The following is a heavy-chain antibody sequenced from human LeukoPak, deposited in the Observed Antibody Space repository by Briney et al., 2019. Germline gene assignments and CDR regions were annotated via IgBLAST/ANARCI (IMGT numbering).Heavy chain of an antibody. D-gene: IGHD6-13*01. CDR2: INPNSGGT. V-gene: IGHV1-2*02. CDR1: GYTFTGYY. Sequence: ASVKVSCKASGYTFTGYYMHWVRQAPGQGLEWMGWINPNSGGTNYAQKFQGRVTMTRDTSISTAYMELSRLRSDDTAVYYCARGASSSWKQVFRFDYWGQGTLVTVSS. CDR3: ARGASSSWKQVFRFDY. J-gene: IGHJ4*02.